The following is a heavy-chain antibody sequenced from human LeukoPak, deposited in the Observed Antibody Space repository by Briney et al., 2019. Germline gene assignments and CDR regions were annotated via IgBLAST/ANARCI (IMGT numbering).Heavy chain of an antibody. Sequence: GRSLRLSCAASGFTFSSYAMHWVRQAPGKGLEWVAVISYDGSNKYYADSVKGRFTISRDNSKNTLYLQMNSLRAEDTAVYYCAKDPYGDYVPFDYWGQGTLVTVSS. V-gene: IGHV3-30-3*01. J-gene: IGHJ4*02. CDR2: ISYDGSNK. D-gene: IGHD4-17*01. CDR3: AKDPYGDYVPFDY. CDR1: GFTFSSYA.